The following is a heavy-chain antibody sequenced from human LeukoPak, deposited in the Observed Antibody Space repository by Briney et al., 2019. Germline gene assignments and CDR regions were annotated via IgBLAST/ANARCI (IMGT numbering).Heavy chain of an antibody. CDR1: GFIFSTYG. V-gene: IGHV3-33*07. J-gene: IGHJ6*02. CDR2: MWYDGSNE. D-gene: IGHD3-3*01. CDR3: ARDRRDFWSGYYNGMDV. Sequence: PGGSLRLSCVASGFIFSTYGMYWVRQAPGKGLEWVAVMWYDGSNEYYGDSVKGRFIISRDNSKNTLYLQMNSLRVEDTAVYYCARDRRDFWSGYYNGMDVWGQGTTVTVSS.